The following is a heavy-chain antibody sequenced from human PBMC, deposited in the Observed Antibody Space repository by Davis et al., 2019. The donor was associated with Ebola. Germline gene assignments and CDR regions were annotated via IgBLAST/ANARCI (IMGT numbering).Heavy chain of an antibody. J-gene: IGHJ5*02. V-gene: IGHV3-21*01. Sequence: PGGSLRLSCAASGFTFSSYTMNWVRQAPGKGLEWVSSISSRSTYIYYADSVKGRFTISRDNAKNSLYLQMNSLRAEDTAMYYCARSATLATILKNWFDPLGQGTLVTVSS. CDR2: ISSRSTYI. CDR1: GFTFSSYT. D-gene: IGHD5-12*01. CDR3: ARSATLATILKNWFDP.